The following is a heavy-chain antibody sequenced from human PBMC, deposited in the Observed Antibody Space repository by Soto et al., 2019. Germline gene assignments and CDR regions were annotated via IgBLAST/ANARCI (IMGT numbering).Heavy chain of an antibody. CDR1: GFTFDDYA. J-gene: IGHJ6*02. CDR3: AKDIGRGLYYHCAMDV. Sequence: GGSLRLSCAASGFTFDDYAMHWVRQAPGKGLEWVSGISWNSGSIGYADSVKGRFTISRDNAKNSLYLQMNSLRAEDTALYYCAKDIGRGLYYHCAMDVWGPGTTVTGSS. V-gene: IGHV3-9*01. CDR2: ISWNSGSI.